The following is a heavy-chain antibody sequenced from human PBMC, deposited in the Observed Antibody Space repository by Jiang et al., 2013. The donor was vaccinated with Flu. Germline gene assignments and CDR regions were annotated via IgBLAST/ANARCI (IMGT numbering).Heavy chain of an antibody. D-gene: IGHD3-10*02. CDR1: GGTFSSYA. J-gene: IGHJ5*02. V-gene: IGHV1-69*06. CDR3: ASQHTMSNWFDP. CDR2: IIPIFGTA. Sequence: VQLVESGAEVKKPGSSVKVSCKASGGTFSSYAISWVRQAPGQGLEWMGGIIPIFGTANYAQKFQGRVTITADKSTSTVYMELSSLRSEDTAVYYCASQHTMSNWFDPWGQGTLVTVSS.